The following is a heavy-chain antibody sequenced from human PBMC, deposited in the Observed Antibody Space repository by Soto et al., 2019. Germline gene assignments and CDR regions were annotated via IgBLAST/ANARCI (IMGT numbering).Heavy chain of an antibody. Sequence: SETLSLTCTVSGGSISSSTYYWGWIRQSPGKGLEWIGSIYYSGITYYSPSLKSRVTISVDTSNNQFSLKLSSVTAADTAVYYCATYGSGYDGWFDYWGQGTLVPVSS. D-gene: IGHD2-15*01. CDR3: ATYGSGYDGWFDY. J-gene: IGHJ4*02. CDR2: IYYSGIT. CDR1: GGSISSSTYY. V-gene: IGHV4-39*01.